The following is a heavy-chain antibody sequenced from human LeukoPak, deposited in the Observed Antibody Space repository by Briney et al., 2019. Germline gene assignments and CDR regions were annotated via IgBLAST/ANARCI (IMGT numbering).Heavy chain of an antibody. J-gene: IGHJ4*02. CDR2: IYENGGTT. V-gene: IGHV3-23*01. CDR1: GFTFRSHA. D-gene: IGHD2-15*01. CDR3: AKQLGYCSDGSCYFPY. Sequence: GGSLRLSCVGSGFTFRSHAMSWVRQAPEKGLEFVSGIYENGGTTYYADSVKGRFSISRDNSKNTLYLQMDSLRAEDTAVYYCAKQLGYCSDGSCYFPYWGQGTLVTVSS.